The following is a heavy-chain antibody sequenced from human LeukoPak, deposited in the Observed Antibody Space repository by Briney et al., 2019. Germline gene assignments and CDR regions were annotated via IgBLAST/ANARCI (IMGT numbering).Heavy chain of an antibody. CDR2: IKPDGSEG. D-gene: IGHD3-10*01. J-gene: IGHJ4*02. V-gene: IGHV3-7*04. CDR1: GFTFSSYE. CDR3: ARDRGYKSFDY. Sequence: PGGSLRLSCAASGFTFSSYEMNWVRQAPGKGLEWVANIKPDGSEGSYVDSVKGRFTISRDNAKNSLFLQMISLRAEDTAVYYCARDRGYKSFDYWGQGALVTVSS.